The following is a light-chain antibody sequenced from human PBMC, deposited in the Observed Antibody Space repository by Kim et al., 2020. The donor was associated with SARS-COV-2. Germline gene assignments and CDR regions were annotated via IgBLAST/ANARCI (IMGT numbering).Light chain of an antibody. CDR1: SSDVGAYNY. J-gene: IGLJ2*01. CDR2: DVN. V-gene: IGLV2-14*04. Sequence: GHSVNISCTGNSSDVGAYNYVSWYQQNPGKAPKLMIYDVNKRPSGVSNRFSGSKSGNTASLTISGLQAEDEADYYCSSYTSSTTVVFGGGTQLTVL. CDR3: SSYTSSTTVV.